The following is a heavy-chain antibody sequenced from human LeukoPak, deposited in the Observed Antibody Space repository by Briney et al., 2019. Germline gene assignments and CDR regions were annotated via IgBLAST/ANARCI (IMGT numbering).Heavy chain of an antibody. Sequence: GASVKVSCKASGYTFTSYDINWVRQATGQGLEWMGWMNPISGNTGYAQKFQGSVTMTRNTSISTAYMELSSLRSEDTAVYYCARGAPGYYYGSGSYFFDYWGQGTLVTVSS. CDR1: GYTFTSYD. V-gene: IGHV1-8*01. D-gene: IGHD3-10*01. J-gene: IGHJ4*02. CDR3: ARGAPGYYYGSGSYFFDY. CDR2: MNPISGNT.